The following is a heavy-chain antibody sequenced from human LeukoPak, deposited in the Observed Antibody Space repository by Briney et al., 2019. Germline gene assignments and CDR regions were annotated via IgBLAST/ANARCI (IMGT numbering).Heavy chain of an antibody. V-gene: IGHV1-2*02. CDR3: ARVRGSDFWSGYYTGMFNY. J-gene: IGHJ4*02. Sequence: ASVKVSCKASGYTFTSYDINWVRQATGQGLEWMGWINPNSGGTNYAQKFQGRVTMTRDTSISTAYMELSRLRSDDTAVYYCARVRGSDFWSGYYTGMFNYWGQGTLVTVSS. CDR1: GYTFTSYD. D-gene: IGHD3-3*01. CDR2: INPNSGGT.